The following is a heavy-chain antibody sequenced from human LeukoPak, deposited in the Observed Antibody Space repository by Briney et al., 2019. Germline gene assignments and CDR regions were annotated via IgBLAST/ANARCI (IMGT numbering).Heavy chain of an antibody. J-gene: IGHJ5*02. V-gene: IGHV4-59*01. D-gene: IGHD2-21*01. Sequence: PSETLSLTCTVSGGSISSYYWNWIRQPPGKGVEWIGNIYYSGSTNYNPSLKRRVTISVDTSKNQFSLKLSSVTAADTAVYYCARDGGDWFDPWGQGTLVTVSS. CDR2: IYYSGST. CDR1: GGSISSYY. CDR3: ARDGGDWFDP.